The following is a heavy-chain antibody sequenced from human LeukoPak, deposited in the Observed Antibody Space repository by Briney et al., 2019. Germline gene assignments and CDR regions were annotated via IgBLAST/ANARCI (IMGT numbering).Heavy chain of an antibody. V-gene: IGHV3-21*01. D-gene: IGHD2-2*01. J-gene: IGHJ3*02. CDR3: ASITKGYDHAFDI. Sequence: PGGSLRLSCAASGFTFSSYGMNWVRQAPGKGLEWVSSISSSSSYIYYADSVKGRFTISRDNAKNSLYLQMNSLRAEDTAVYYCASITKGYDHAFDIWGQGTMVTVSS. CDR1: GFTFSSYG. CDR2: ISSSSSYI.